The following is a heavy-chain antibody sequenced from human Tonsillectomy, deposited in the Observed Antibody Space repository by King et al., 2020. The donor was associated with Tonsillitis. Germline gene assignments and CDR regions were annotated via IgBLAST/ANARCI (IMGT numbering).Heavy chain of an antibody. V-gene: IGHV3-48*01. CDR3: ARDKPADYGCFDC. D-gene: IGHD4-17*01. J-gene: IGHJ4*02. CDR1: GFSIRSYS. Sequence: VQLVESGGGLVQPGGSLRLSCAASGFSIRSYSMHWVRQAPGKGLEWVSYISTGGGAIYYADSVQGRFAFSRDNAKNSLYLQMNSLTVDDTAVYYCARDKPADYGCFDCWGQGTLVTVSS. CDR2: ISTGGGAI.